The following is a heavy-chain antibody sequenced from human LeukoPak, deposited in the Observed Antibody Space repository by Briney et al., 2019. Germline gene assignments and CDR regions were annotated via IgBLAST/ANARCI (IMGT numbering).Heavy chain of an antibody. V-gene: IGHV3-74*01. J-gene: IGHJ4*02. CDR2: INSDGSST. Sequence: GSLRLSCAVSGFTFSSYWMYWVRQVPGKGLVWVSRINSDGSSTNYADSVKGRFTISRDNAKNTLCLQMNSLRAEDTALYYCARGGGYSSGAIDYWGQGTLVTVPS. D-gene: IGHD6-19*01. CDR1: GFTFSSYW. CDR3: ARGGGYSSGAIDY.